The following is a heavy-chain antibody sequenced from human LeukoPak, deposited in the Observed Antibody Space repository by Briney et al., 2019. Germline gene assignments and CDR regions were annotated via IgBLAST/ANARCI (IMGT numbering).Heavy chain of an antibody. CDR2: ISSSSSYI. CDR1: GFTFSSYS. CDR3: ARDYLQLLSVFDY. V-gene: IGHV3-21*01. J-gene: IGHJ4*02. Sequence: NPGGSLRLSCAASGFTFSSYSMNWVRQAPGKGLEWVSSISSSSSYIYYADSVKGRFTISRDNAKNSLYLQMNSLRAEDTAVYYCARDYLQLLSVFDYWGQGTLVTVSS. D-gene: IGHD2-2*01.